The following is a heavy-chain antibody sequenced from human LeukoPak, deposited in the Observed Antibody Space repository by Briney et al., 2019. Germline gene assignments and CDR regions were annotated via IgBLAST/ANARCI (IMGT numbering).Heavy chain of an antibody. J-gene: IGHJ4*02. Sequence: GGSLRLPCAASGFPFSSYPMRGLRQAPGRGGVGLSSISGSGGSTYYADSVKGRFTISRDNSKNTLYRQMNSLRAEDTAVYYCAKDIRLSYVGDDYWGQGTLVTVSS. V-gene: IGHV3-23*01. CDR1: GFPFSSYP. CDR3: AKDIRLSYVGDDY. CDR2: ISGSGGST. D-gene: IGHD3-10*02.